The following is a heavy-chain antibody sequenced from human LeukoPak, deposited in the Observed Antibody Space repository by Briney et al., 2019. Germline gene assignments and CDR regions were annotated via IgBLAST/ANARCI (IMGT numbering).Heavy chain of an antibody. CDR3: ARLPYYYKSSDYAL. J-gene: IGHJ4*02. D-gene: IGHD3-22*01. CDR1: GYTFNSYD. CDR2: MNPHSGNK. Sequence: GASVKVSCKASGYTFNSYDINWVRQATGQGLEWVGWMNPHSGNKAYAQRFQGRVSLTRSTSISTAYMEVSSLGSEDTAVYYCARLPYYYKSSDYALWGQGTLVTVSS. V-gene: IGHV1-8*01.